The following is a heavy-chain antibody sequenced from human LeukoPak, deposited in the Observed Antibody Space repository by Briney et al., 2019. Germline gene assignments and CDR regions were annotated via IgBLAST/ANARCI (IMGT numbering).Heavy chain of an antibody. V-gene: IGHV3-33*01. D-gene: IGHD2-21*02. Sequence: PGGSLRLSCGASGFTFSSYGMNWVRQATGKGLEWVAVIWYDGSHKYYADSAKGRFTISRDNAKNTVSLQMDSLRVEDTALYYCARDLGGCGDRFCSYYFDHWGQGIQVTVSS. CDR1: GFTFSSYG. CDR3: ARDLGGCGDRFCSYYFDH. CDR2: IWYDGSHK. J-gene: IGHJ4*02.